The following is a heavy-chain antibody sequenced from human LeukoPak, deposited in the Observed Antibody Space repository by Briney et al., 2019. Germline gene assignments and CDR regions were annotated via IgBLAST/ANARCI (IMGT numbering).Heavy chain of an antibody. Sequence: PSETLSLTCTVSGGSISSYYWSWIRQPPGKGLEWIGYIYYSGSTNYNPSLTSRVTISVDTSKNQFSLKLSSVTAADTAVYYCARSNYYGSGTNWFDPWGQGTLVTVSS. CDR2: IYYSGST. CDR3: ARSNYYGSGTNWFDP. D-gene: IGHD3-10*01. J-gene: IGHJ5*02. CDR1: GGSISSYY. V-gene: IGHV4-59*01.